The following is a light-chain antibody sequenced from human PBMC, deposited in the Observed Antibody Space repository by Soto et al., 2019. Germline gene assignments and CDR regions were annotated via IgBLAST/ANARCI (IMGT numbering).Light chain of an antibody. Sequence: DIHMTQSPSTLSASVGDRVTITCRASQSIRIWLAWDQQKPGKAPNLLIYKTSSLETGVPSRFSGSGSGTEFTLSISSLQPDDFATYYCQHWNDYSWTFGQGTKVEVK. V-gene: IGKV1-5*03. CDR3: QHWNDYSWT. CDR1: QSIRIW. CDR2: KTS. J-gene: IGKJ1*01.